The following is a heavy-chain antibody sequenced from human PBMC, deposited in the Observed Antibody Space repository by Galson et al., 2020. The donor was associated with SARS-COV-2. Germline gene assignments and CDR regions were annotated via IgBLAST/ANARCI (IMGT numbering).Heavy chain of an antibody. V-gene: IGHV3-23*01. J-gene: IGHJ4*02. CDR2: ISGSGGST. CDR1: GFTFSSYA. CDR3: AKTPWPSTMIVDRESVRGY. Sequence: GGSLRLSCAASGFTFSSYAMSWVRQAPGKGLEWVSAISGSGGSTYYADSVKGRFTISRDNSKNTLYLQMNSLRAEDTAVYYCAKTPWPSTMIVDRESVRGYWGQGTLVTVSS. D-gene: IGHD3-22*01.